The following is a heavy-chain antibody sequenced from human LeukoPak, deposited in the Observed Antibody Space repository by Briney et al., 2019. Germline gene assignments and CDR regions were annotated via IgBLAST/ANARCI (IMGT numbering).Heavy chain of an antibody. D-gene: IGHD6-13*01. CDR2: VSPHSGGR. V-gene: IGHV1-2*02. CDR1: GYTFTDYF. Sequence: ASVKVSCKASGYTFTDYFIHWVRQAPGQGLEWMGWVSPHSGGRNLAQKFQGRVTMTRDTSSTTAYLELSGLTSDDTAMYYCAKVRDRLSSFYPAAWGQGTLVTVSS. CDR3: AKVRDRLSSFYPAA. J-gene: IGHJ4*02.